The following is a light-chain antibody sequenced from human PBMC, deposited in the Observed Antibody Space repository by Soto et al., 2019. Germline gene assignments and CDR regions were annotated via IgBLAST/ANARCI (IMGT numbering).Light chain of an antibody. CDR3: QQYSSYARYT. V-gene: IGKV1-5*03. Sequence: DIQVTQSPSTLSASVGDRVTITCRASQTVSGWLDWYQQKPGQAPELLIYKTSNLQSGVPSRFSGSGSGTEFTLTISSLQPDDFATYYCQQYSSYARYTFGQGTKLEIK. CDR2: KTS. CDR1: QTVSGW. J-gene: IGKJ2*01.